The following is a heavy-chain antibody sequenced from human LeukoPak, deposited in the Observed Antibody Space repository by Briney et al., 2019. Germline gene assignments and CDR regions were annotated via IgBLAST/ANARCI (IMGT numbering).Heavy chain of an antibody. CDR1: GFTFSSYA. Sequence: GGSLRLSCAASGFTFSSYAMSWVRQAPGKGLEWVSLIGRNGETTNYADSVKARFSISIEISRITMYLQMNSLRAEDTAVYYCAKLRVETGIERGYWGQGTLVTVSS. J-gene: IGHJ4*02. D-gene: IGHD5-18*01. CDR3: AKLRVETGIERGY. V-gene: IGHV3-23*01. CDR2: IGRNGETT.